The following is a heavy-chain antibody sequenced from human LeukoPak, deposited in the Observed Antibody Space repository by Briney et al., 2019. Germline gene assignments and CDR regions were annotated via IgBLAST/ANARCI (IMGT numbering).Heavy chain of an antibody. V-gene: IGHV3-21*01. CDR1: GFTFSTYN. D-gene: IGHD3-10*01. J-gene: IGHJ6*03. CDR2: ISISNTYI. CDR3: ARDLLEAKLVSYPYYYFYMDV. Sequence: GGSLRLSCAASGFTFSTYNMNWVRQAPGKGLEWVSSISISNTYIYYADSVKGRVIITRDKDKNSLHLQMNSLRAEDTAVYYCARDLLEAKLVSYPYYYFYMDVWGEGTTVTLSS.